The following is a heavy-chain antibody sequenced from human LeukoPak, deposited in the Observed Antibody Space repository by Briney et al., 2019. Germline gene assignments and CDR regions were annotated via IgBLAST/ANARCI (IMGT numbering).Heavy chain of an antibody. Sequence: SVKVSCKASGYTFTSYGISWVRQAPGQGLEWMGGIIPIFGTANYAQKFQGRVTITADESTSTAYMELSSLRSEDTAVYYCAREGAMATILFDYWGQGTLVTVPS. CDR2: IIPIFGTA. CDR1: GYTFTSYG. D-gene: IGHD5-24*01. CDR3: AREGAMATILFDY. J-gene: IGHJ4*02. V-gene: IGHV1-69*13.